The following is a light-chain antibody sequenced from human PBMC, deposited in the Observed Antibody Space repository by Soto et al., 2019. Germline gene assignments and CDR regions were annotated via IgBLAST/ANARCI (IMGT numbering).Light chain of an antibody. CDR3: LQYHNLWA. CDR1: QNIYSN. J-gene: IGKJ1*01. V-gene: IGKV3-15*01. CDR2: RAS. Sequence: IVMTQSPATLSVSPGEIATLSCRASQNIYSNVAWYQQRPGQAPRLLIYRASTRATGIPARFSGSGSGTEFTLTISSLRSEDFTVYSCLQYHNLWAFGQGTKVDNK.